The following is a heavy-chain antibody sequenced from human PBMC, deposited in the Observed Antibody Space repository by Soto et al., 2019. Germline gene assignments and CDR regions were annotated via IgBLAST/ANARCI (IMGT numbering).Heavy chain of an antibody. V-gene: IGHV4-39*01. Sequence: SETLSLTCTVSGGSVSNSNYYWGWIRQSPGKGLEWIGSVYYKGRSYSKSSVKSRVTISVDTSKNQFSLNLNSVTASDTAVYYCVSQRTSVLTQAYFDYWGPGALVTVSS. CDR3: VSQRTSVLTQAYFDY. CDR2: VYYKGRS. D-gene: IGHD2-8*01. J-gene: IGHJ4*02. CDR1: GGSVSNSNYY.